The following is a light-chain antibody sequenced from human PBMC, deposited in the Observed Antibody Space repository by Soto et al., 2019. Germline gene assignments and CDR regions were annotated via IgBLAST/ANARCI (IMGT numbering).Light chain of an antibody. CDR3: QQRGNGPRTWG. V-gene: IGKV3-11*01. Sequence: EIVLTQSPVTLSLSPGEGATLSCKASQSISIDLAWYQQKPGQVPRLLIYDASSRATVIPGRFTGSGSGTDFTLTIISLEPEDFAVYHCQQRGNGPRTWGFGQGKKVEV. J-gene: IGKJ1*01. CDR2: DAS. CDR1: QSISID.